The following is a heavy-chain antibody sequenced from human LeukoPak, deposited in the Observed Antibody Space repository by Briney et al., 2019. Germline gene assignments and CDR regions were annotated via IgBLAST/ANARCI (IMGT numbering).Heavy chain of an antibody. D-gene: IGHD2-15*01. V-gene: IGHV3-33*01. J-gene: IGHJ4*02. CDR3: ARQHCSGGDCYFFD. CDR1: GFTFSNYG. CDR2: IWYDGNNK. Sequence: PGGSLRLSCAASGFTFSNYGMHWVRQAPGKGLEWVALIWYDGNNKYYADSVKGRFTISRDNSQNTLYLQLNSLRAEDTAVYYCARQHCSGGDCYFFDWGQGTLVTVSS.